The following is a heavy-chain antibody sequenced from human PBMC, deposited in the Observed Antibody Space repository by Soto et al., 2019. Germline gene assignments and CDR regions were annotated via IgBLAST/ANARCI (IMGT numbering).Heavy chain of an antibody. CDR2: IYYSGST. D-gene: IGHD6-13*01. J-gene: IGHJ6*02. CDR1: GGSIISYY. CDR3: AREGVSSSWYNYYGMDV. Sequence: PSETLSLTCTVSGGSIISYYWSWILQPPWKGLEWIGYIYYSGSTNYNPSLKSRVTISVDTSKNQFSLKLSSVTAADTAVYYCAREGVSSSWYNYYGMDVWGQGTTVTVSS. V-gene: IGHV4-59*01.